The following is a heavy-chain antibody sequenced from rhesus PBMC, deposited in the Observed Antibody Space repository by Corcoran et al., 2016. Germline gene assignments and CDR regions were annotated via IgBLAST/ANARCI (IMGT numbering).Heavy chain of an antibody. V-gene: IGHV3S42*01. D-gene: IGHD6-13*01. Sequence: EVQLVESGGGLAKPGGSLRLSCAASGFTFSSYWMNWVRQTPGKGLEWISAIKSGGGSTYYADSVKCRFTISRDNSKNTLSLQMNSLRAEDTAVYYCAKDRGIAAGRFDYLGQGVLVTVSS. CDR2: IKSGGGST. J-gene: IGHJ4*01. CDR1: GFTFSSYW. CDR3: AKDRGIAAGRFDY.